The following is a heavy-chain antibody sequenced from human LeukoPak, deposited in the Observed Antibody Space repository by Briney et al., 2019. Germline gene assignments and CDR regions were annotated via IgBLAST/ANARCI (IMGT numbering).Heavy chain of an antibody. CDR3: AKYGSYNYFDTSPDY. J-gene: IGHJ4*02. V-gene: IGHV3-33*06. CDR1: GFLFSSYG. D-gene: IGHD3-22*01. CDR2: IWYDGSNK. Sequence: QPGRSLRLSCAASGFLFSSYGMHWVRQAPGKGLEWVALIWYDGSNKYYADSVKGRFTISRDNSKNTLYLQMNSLRAEDTAVYFCAKYGSYNYFDTSPDYWGQGTLVTVSS.